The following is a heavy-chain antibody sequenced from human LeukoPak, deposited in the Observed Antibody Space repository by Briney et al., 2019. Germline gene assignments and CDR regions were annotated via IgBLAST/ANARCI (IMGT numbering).Heavy chain of an antibody. CDR1: GFTFSSYA. V-gene: IGHV3-23*01. CDR2: INGSGGST. Sequence: GGSLRLSCAASGFTFSSYAMSWVRQAPGKGLEWVSAINGSGGSTYYADSVKGRFTISRDNSKNTLYLQMNSLRAEDTALYYCAKGPSSSWFNWFDPWGQGTLVTVSS. D-gene: IGHD6-13*01. J-gene: IGHJ5*02. CDR3: AKGPSSSWFNWFDP.